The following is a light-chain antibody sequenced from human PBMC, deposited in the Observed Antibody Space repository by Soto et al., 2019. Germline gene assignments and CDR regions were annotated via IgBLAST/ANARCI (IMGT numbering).Light chain of an antibody. Sequence: EIVLTQSPGTLSLSPGERATLSCRASQSVSNNYLVWYQHKPGQAPRLLISGASNRATGIPARFSGSGSGTDFTLIITSLEPEDFAVYYCQQRAGWPLTFGAGTKVDIK. V-gene: IGKV3-11*01. J-gene: IGKJ4*01. CDR2: GAS. CDR1: QSVSNNY. CDR3: QQRAGWPLT.